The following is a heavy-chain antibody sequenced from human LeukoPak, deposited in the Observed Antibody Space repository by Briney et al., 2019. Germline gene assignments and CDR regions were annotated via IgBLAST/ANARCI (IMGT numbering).Heavy chain of an antibody. Sequence: PSQTLSLTCTVSGASISSGSYYWSWIRQPAGKGLEWIGRIYTSGSTNYNPSLKSRVTISVDTSKNQFSLKLSSVTAADTAVYYCARVFGYDGGWYETFDYWGQGTLVTVSS. D-gene: IGHD6-19*01. V-gene: IGHV4-61*02. CDR2: IYTSGST. J-gene: IGHJ4*02. CDR3: ARVFGYDGGWYETFDY. CDR1: GASISSGSYY.